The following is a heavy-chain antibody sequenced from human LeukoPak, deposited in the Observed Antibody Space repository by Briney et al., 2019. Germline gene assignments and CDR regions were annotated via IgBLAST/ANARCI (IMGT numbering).Heavy chain of an antibody. CDR3: ARSNYYDSSGYYGIDAFDI. J-gene: IGHJ3*02. Sequence: ASVKVSCKASGYTFTGYYMHWVRQAPGQGLEWMGWINPNSGDTNYAQKFQGRVTMTRDTSISTAYMELSRLRSDDTAVYYCARSNYYDSSGYYGIDAFDIWGQGTMVTVSS. V-gene: IGHV1-2*02. D-gene: IGHD3-22*01. CDR1: GYTFTGYY. CDR2: INPNSGDT.